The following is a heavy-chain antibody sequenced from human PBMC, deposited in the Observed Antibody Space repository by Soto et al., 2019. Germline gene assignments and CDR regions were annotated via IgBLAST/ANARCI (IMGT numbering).Heavy chain of an antibody. V-gene: IGHV3-33*01. Sequence: GGSLRLSCAASGFTFSSYGMHWVRQAPGEGLEWVAVIWYDGSNKYYADSVKGRFTISRDNSKNTLYLQMNSLRAEDTAVYYCARDAEYSSSGLVDVWGKGTTVTVSS. CDR1: GFTFSSYG. D-gene: IGHD6-6*01. CDR2: IWYDGSNK. CDR3: ARDAEYSSSGLVDV. J-gene: IGHJ6*04.